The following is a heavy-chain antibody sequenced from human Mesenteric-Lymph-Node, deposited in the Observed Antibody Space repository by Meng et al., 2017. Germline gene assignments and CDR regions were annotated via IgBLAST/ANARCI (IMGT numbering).Heavy chain of an antibody. J-gene: IGHJ5*02. CDR3: ARWARAPWFDP. V-gene: IGHV3-7*01. D-gene: IGHD1-26*01. CDR1: GFTFSSYW. Sequence: GGSLRLSCAASGFTFSSYWMTWVRQAPGKGLEWVANIKEDGSEKYYVDSVKGRFTISRDNTKNTLYLQMNSLRAEDTAVYYCARWARAPWFDPWGQGTLVTVSS. CDR2: IKEDGSEK.